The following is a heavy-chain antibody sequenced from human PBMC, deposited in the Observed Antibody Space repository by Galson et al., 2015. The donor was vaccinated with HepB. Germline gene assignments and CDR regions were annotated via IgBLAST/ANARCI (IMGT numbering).Heavy chain of an antibody. CDR3: ARGKTATLDY. D-gene: IGHD5-18*01. CDR2: TYYRSKWYN. J-gene: IGHJ4*02. CDR1: GDSVSSNSAA. Sequence: CAISGDSVSSNSAAWNRIRQSPSRGLEWLGRTYYRSKWYNDYAVSVKSRITINPDTSKNQFSLQLNSVTPEDTAVYYCARGKTATLDYWGQGTLVTVSS. V-gene: IGHV6-1*01.